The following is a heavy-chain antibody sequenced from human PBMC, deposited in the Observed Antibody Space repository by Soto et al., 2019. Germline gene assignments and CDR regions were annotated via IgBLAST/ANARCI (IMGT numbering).Heavy chain of an antibody. V-gene: IGHV4-59*01. CDR2: IYYSGST. D-gene: IGHD2-21*01. J-gene: IGHJ3*02. Sequence: PSETLSLTCTVSGGSISSYYWSWIRQPPGKGLEWIGYIYYSGSTNCNPSLKSRVTISVDTSKNQFSLKLSSVTAADTAVYYCARKYSWAFDIWGQGTMVTVSS. CDR3: ARKYSWAFDI. CDR1: GGSISSYY.